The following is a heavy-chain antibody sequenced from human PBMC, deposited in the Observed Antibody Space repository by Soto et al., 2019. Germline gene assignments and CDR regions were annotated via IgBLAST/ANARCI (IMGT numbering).Heavy chain of an antibody. J-gene: IGHJ5*02. CDR3: VRGGGGGLFDP. V-gene: IGHV3-11*06. CDR1: GFTFGDSY. CDR2: ISPGSRYP. Sequence: PGGSLRLSCAGSGFTFGDSYMSWIRQATGKGLEWLSYISPGSRYPAYADSVKGRFTISRDNAKRSLYLQMMSLTAEDTAIYYCVRGGGGGLFDPWGQGTMGTVSS. D-gene: IGHD2-15*01.